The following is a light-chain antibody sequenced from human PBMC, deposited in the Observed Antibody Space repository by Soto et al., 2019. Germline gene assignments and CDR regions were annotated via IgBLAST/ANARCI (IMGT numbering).Light chain of an antibody. Sequence: QSALTQPASVSGSPGQSITISCTGTSSDVVGYNYVSWYQQQPGKAPKLMIYEVSNRPSGVSNRFSGSKSGNTASLTISGLQAEDEADYYCSSYTSSSTVVVFGGGTKLTVL. CDR3: SSYTSSSTVVV. V-gene: IGLV2-14*01. CDR2: EVS. CDR1: SSDVVGYNY. J-gene: IGLJ2*01.